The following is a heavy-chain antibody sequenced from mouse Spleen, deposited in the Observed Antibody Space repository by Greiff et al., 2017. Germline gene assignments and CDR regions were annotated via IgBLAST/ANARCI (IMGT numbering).Heavy chain of an antibody. CDR1: GFTFSDYG. J-gene: IGHJ4*01. Sequence: VMLVESGGGLVKPGGSLKLSCAASGFTFSDYGMHWVRQAPEKGLEWVAYISSGSSTIYYADTVKGRFTISRDNAKNTLFLQMTSLRSEDTAMYYCARRRDYAMDYWGQGTSVTVSS. CDR2: ISSGSSTI. CDR3: ARRRDYAMDY. V-gene: IGHV5-17*01.